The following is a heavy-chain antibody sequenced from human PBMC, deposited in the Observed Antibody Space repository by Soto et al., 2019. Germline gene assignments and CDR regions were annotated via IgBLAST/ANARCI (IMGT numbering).Heavy chain of an antibody. CDR1: GGSITSVGYS. CDR2: VYHPGRT. J-gene: IGHJ6*02. Sequence: QLKLQESGSGLVKPSQTLSLTCVVSGGSITSVGYSWNWIRQPPGKGLEWIGYVYHPGRTFYNPSLKSRGTISVDRSKHQFSLDLISVTAADTAVYFCARVATTITYAMDVWGPGTTVIVS. V-gene: IGHV4-30-2*01. D-gene: IGHD4-17*01. CDR3: ARVATTITYAMDV.